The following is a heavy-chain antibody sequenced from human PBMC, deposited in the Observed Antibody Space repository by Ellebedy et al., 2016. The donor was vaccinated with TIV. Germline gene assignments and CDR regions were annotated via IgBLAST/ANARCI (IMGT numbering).Heavy chain of an antibody. CDR1: GYTFTSYG. Sequence: ASVKVSCKASGYTFTSYGISWVRQAPGQGLEWMGWISAYNGNTSYAQKLQGRVTMTTDTSTSTAYMELRSLRSDDTAVYYCARDTLYDFWSGYPKPPLVDYWGQGTLVTVSS. CDR3: ARDTLYDFWSGYPKPPLVDY. D-gene: IGHD3-3*01. J-gene: IGHJ4*02. V-gene: IGHV1-18*01. CDR2: ISAYNGNT.